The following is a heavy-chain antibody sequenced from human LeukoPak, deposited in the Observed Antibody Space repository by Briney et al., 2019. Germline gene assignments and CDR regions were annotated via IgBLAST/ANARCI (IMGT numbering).Heavy chain of an antibody. CDR1: GFTFSSYG. Sequence: GGSLRLSCAASGFTFSSYGMHWVRQAPGKGLEWVAVIWYDGSNKFYPDSVQGRFTISRYNSKNTLYLQVNSLRAEDTAVYYCARDRSMSGWYIDLWGRGTLVTVSS. D-gene: IGHD2/OR15-2a*01. V-gene: IGHV3-33*01. CDR3: ARDRSMSGWYIDL. J-gene: IGHJ2*01. CDR2: IWYDGSNK.